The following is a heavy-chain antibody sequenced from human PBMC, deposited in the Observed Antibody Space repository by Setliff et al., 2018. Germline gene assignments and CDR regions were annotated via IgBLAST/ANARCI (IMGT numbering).Heavy chain of an antibody. CDR3: ARGRNIAARLLDS. CDR1: DVSLSTYY. Sequence: SETLSLTCTVSDVSLSTYYWSWIRQPPGKGLEFIGYVYYSGTANYSPSPKSGVTISVDTSKVQFSLERMSVTAADAAVYYCARGRNIAARLLDSWGQGALVTVSS. J-gene: IGHJ4*02. CDR2: VYYSGTA. D-gene: IGHD6-6*01. V-gene: IGHV4-59*12.